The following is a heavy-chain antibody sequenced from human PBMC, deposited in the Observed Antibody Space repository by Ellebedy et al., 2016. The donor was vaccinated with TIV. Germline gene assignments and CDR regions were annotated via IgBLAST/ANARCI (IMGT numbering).Heavy chain of an antibody. CDR1: GFTFSSYS. CDR2: ISSSSSTI. CDR3: ARGPDIVVPHKDAFDI. D-gene: IGHD2-21*01. J-gene: IGHJ3*02. V-gene: IGHV3-48*02. Sequence: GESLKISXAASGFTFSSYSMNWVRQAPGKGLEWVSYISSSSSTIYYADSVKGRFTISRDNAKNSLYLQMNSLRDEDTAVYYCARGPDIVVPHKDAFDIWGQGTMVTVSS.